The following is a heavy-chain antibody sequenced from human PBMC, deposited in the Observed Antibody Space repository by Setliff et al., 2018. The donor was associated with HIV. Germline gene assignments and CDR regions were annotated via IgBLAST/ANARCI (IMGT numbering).Heavy chain of an antibody. CDR1: GFTFPDFY. CDR3: ETDDYYGSGTHWRGVP. V-gene: IGHV1-69-2*01. J-gene: IGHJ5*02. Sequence: ASVKVSCKASGFTFPDFYFHWVQQAPGKGLEWVGRVDPEDNNPTYAEKFRDRVTISADTSTNTAYLELRSLRSEDTAVYYCETDDYYGSGTHWRGVPWGQGTLVTVSS. D-gene: IGHD3-10*01. CDR2: VDPEDNNP.